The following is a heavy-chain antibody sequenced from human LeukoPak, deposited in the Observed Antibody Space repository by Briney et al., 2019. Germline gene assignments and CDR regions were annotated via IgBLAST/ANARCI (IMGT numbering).Heavy chain of an antibody. CDR2: IKTDGSIA. V-gene: IGHV3-74*01. D-gene: IGHD4-11*01. CDR3: VRDFMYSTACAGC. J-gene: IGHJ4*02. CDR1: GFSFSFYW. Sequence: GGSLRLSCAASGFSFSFYWMHWVRHAPGKGPVWVSRIKTDGSIADYADSVKGRFTISRDNAKNTLYLQMNSLRAEDTAVYYCVRDFMYSTACAGCWGQGTLVTVSS.